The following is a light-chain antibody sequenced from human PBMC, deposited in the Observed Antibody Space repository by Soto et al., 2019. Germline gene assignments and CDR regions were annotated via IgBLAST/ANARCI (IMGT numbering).Light chain of an antibody. Sequence: QSVLTQPRSVSGSPGQSVTISCTGTSSDVGGYNYVSWYQQHPGKAPKLMIYDVSKRPSGVPDRFSGSKSGNTASLTISGLQAEDEADYYCCSYAGSYSYVFGTGNKLTVL. CDR3: CSYAGSYSYV. V-gene: IGLV2-11*01. J-gene: IGLJ1*01. CDR1: SSDVGGYNY. CDR2: DVS.